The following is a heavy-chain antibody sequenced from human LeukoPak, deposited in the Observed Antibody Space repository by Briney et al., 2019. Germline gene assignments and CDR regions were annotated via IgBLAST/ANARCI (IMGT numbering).Heavy chain of an antibody. V-gene: IGHV3-30*02. J-gene: IGHJ4*02. Sequence: GGSLRLSCAASGFTFSSYGMHWVRQAPGKGLEWVAFIRYDGSNKYYADSVKGRFTISRDNSKNTLYLQMNSLRAEDTAVYYCAKVISSSSWYGINYWGQGTLVTVSS. CDR1: GFTFSSYG. CDR2: IRYDGSNK. CDR3: AKVISSSSWYGINY. D-gene: IGHD6-13*01.